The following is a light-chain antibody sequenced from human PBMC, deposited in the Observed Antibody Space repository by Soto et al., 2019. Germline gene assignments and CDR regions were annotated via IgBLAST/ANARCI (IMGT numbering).Light chain of an antibody. V-gene: IGKV1-9*01. J-gene: IGKJ1*01. CDR1: QGVSIY. CDR3: QHYNSYSEA. Sequence: IQLTQSPSSLSASVGDRVTITCRASQGVSIYLAWYQQKLGKAPEVLIYGASTLQAGVPSRFSGSGSGTEFTLTISSLQPDDFATYYCQHYNSYSEAFGQGTKVDIK. CDR2: GAS.